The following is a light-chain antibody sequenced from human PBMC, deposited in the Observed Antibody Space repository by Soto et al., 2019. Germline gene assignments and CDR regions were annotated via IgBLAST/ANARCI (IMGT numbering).Light chain of an antibody. CDR1: QGIRHY. V-gene: IGKV1-27*01. Sequence: DIQMTQSPSSLSTSVGDRVTITCRASQGIRHYLAWYQQKPGKVPELLIYEASNLQSGVPSRFRGSGSGTEFTLTISGLQPDDFATYYCQQYKAYPYTFAQGTKVDI. CDR3: QQYKAYPYT. CDR2: EAS. J-gene: IGKJ2*01.